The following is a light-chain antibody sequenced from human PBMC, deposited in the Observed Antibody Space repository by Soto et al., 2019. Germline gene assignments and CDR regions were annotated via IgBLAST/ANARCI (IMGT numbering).Light chain of an antibody. CDR2: EVS. Sequence: SVLTQPASVSWSPGQSITIACTVTSSDVGGYNYVSWYQQHPGKAPKLMIYEVSNRPSGVSNRFSGSKSGNTASLTISRLQAEDEADYYCSSYTSSSTLYVFGTGTKVTVL. CDR1: SSDVGGYNY. V-gene: IGLV2-14*01. CDR3: SSYTSSSTLYV. J-gene: IGLJ1*01.